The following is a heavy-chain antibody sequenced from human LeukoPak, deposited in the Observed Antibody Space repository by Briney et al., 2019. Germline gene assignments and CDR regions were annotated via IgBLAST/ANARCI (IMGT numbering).Heavy chain of an antibody. D-gene: IGHD6-13*01. CDR1: GFTFSSYG. CDR2: ISYDGSNK. CDR3: ARVSGSSWFPDAFDI. Sequence: PGGSLRLSCAASGFTFSSYGMHWVRQAPGKGLEWVAVISYDGSNKYYADSVKGRFTISRDNSKNTLYLQMNSLRAEDTAVYYCARVSGSSWFPDAFDIWGQGTMVTVSS. J-gene: IGHJ3*02. V-gene: IGHV3-30*03.